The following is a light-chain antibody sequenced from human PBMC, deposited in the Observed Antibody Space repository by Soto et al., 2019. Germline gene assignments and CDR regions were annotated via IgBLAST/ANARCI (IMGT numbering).Light chain of an antibody. J-gene: IGKJ1*01. CDR3: QQYNVWPLR. V-gene: IGKV3-15*01. CDR2: GAF. Sequence: TSLSASPGERVTLSCRASQNIRSSLAWYQQKPGQAPSLLIYGAFTRATGIPARFSGTGSGTEFTLTISSLQSEDFALYCCQQYNVWPLRFGEGSKV. CDR1: QNIRSS.